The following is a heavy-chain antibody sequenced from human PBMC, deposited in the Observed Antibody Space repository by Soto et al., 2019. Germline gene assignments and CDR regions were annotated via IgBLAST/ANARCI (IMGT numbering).Heavy chain of an antibody. CDR2: IWYDGSNK. V-gene: IGHV3-33*01. D-gene: IGHD1-26*01. Sequence: GGSLRLSCAASGFTFRSYGMHWVRQAPGKGLEWVAVIWYDGSNKYYADSVKGRYTISRDNSKNTLYLQMNSLRAEDTAVYYCARDWSGATTESYFDYWGQGTLVTVS. CDR3: ARDWSGATTESYFDY. CDR1: GFTFRSYG. J-gene: IGHJ4*02.